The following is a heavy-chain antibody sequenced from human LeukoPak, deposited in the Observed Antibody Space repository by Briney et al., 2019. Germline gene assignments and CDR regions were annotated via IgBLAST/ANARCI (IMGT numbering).Heavy chain of an antibody. CDR2: IYYSGST. V-gene: IGHV4-59*08. Sequence: SETLSLTCTVSGGSISSYHWSWIRQPPGKGLEWIGYIYYSGSTNYNPSLKSRVTMSIDTSKNQFSLKLSSVTAADTAVYYCASYGSGSHIAFDYWGQGTLVTVSS. D-gene: IGHD3-10*01. CDR1: GGSISSYH. J-gene: IGHJ4*02. CDR3: ASYGSGSHIAFDY.